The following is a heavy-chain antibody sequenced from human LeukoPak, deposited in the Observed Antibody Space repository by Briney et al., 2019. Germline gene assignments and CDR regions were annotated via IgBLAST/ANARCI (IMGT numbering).Heavy chain of an antibody. D-gene: IGHD6-6*01. CDR1: GGTFSSYA. CDR2: IIPIFGTA. J-gene: IGHJ5*02. Sequence: ASVKLSCKASGGTFSSYAISWVRQAPGQGLEWMGGIIPIFGTANYAQKFQGRVTITTDESTSTAYMELSSLRSEDTAVYYCARSIAARSSWFDPWGQGTLVTVSS. V-gene: IGHV1-69*05. CDR3: ARSIAARSSWFDP.